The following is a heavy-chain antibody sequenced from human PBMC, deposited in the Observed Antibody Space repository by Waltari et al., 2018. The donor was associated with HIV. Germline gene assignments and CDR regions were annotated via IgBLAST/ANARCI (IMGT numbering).Heavy chain of an antibody. Sequence: EVQLVESGGGLVKPGGSLRLSCAASGFTFSSYSMTWVRQAPGKGLEWVSSISSSSSYIYYADSVKGRFTISRDNAKNSLYLQMNSLRAEDTAVYYCASGGWLGSEDDYWGQGTLVTVSS. D-gene: IGHD3-10*01. CDR3: ASGGWLGSEDDY. J-gene: IGHJ4*02. V-gene: IGHV3-21*01. CDR1: GFTFSSYS. CDR2: ISSSSSYI.